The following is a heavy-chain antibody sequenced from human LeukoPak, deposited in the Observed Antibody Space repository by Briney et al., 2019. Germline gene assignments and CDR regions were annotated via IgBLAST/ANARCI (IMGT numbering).Heavy chain of an antibody. CDR1: GFTFSGYT. CDR2: ISYDGSNK. V-gene: IGHV3-30-3*01. D-gene: IGHD1-26*01. Sequence: GRSLKLSCAASGFTFSGYTIHWVRQAPGKGLEWVAIISYDGSNKYYADSVKGRFTISRDNSKNTLYLQMNSLRAEDTAVYYCARDYSGSYLFDYWGQGTLVTVSS. CDR3: ARDYSGSYLFDY. J-gene: IGHJ4*02.